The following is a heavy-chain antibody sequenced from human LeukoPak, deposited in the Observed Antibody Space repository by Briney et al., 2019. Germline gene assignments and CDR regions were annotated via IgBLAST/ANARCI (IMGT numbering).Heavy chain of an antibody. CDR1: GGTFSSYA. V-gene: IGHV1-69*13. J-gene: IGHJ4*02. Sequence: GASVKVSCKASGGTFSSYAISWVRQAPGQGLEWMGGIIPIFGTANYAQKFQGRVTITADESTSTAYMELSSLRSEDTAVYYCARDSRQDIVVVVAAIGRYWGQGTLVTVSS. D-gene: IGHD2-15*01. CDR3: ARDSRQDIVVVVAAIGRY. CDR2: IIPIFGTA.